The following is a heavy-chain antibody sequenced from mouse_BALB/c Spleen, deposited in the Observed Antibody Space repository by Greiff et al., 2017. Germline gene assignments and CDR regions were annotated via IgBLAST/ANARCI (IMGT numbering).Heavy chain of an antibody. CDR1: GFTFTAYY. Sequence: EVQLVDSGGGLVQPGGSLRLSCAPSGFTFTAYYMSWVRQPPGTALEWLGFIRNKANGYTTEYSASVKGRFTISRDNSQSILYLQMNTLRAEDSATYYCARDYGYDVHDFDYWGQGTTRTVSA. J-gene: IGHJ2*01. CDR2: IRNKANGYTT. CDR3: ARDYGYDVHDFDY. D-gene: IGHD2-2*01. V-gene: IGHV7-3*02.